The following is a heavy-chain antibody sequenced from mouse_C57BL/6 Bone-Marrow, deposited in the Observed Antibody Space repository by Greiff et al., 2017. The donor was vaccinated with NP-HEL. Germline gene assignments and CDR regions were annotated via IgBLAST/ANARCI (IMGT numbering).Heavy chain of an antibody. V-gene: IGHV7-1*01. J-gene: IGHJ3*01. Sequence: EVKVVESGGGLVQSGRSLRLSCATSGFTFSDFYMEWVRQAPGKGLEWIAASRNKANDYTTEYSASVKGRFIVSRDTSQSILYLQMNALRAEDTAIYYCARDAGRKGSWFAYWGQGTLVTVSA. CDR3: ARDAGRKGSWFAY. CDR2: SRNKANDYTT. CDR1: GFTFSDFY.